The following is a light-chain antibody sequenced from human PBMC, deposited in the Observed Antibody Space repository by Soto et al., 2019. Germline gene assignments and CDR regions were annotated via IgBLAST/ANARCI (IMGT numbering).Light chain of an antibody. CDR3: RSYAVSNSMV. V-gene: IGLV2-8*01. CDR2: EVS. Sequence: HSALTQPPSASGSPGQSVTISCTGTSSDVGDYNYVSWYQQHPGKAPKLMIYEVSKRPSGVPDRFSGSKSGNTASLTVSGLQAEDEADYYCRSYAVSNSMVFGGGTKLTVL. CDR1: SSDVGDYNY. J-gene: IGLJ2*01.